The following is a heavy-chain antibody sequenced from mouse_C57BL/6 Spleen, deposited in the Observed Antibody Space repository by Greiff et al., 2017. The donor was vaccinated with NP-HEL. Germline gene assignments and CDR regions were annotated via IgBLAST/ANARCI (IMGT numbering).Heavy chain of an antibody. CDR1: GFTFSSYA. CDR3: ARGGSGSFDD. D-gene: IGHD3-2*02. V-gene: IGHV5-4*03. CDR2: ISDGGSYT. Sequence: EVMLVESGGGLVKPGGSLKLSCAASGFTFSSYAMSWVRQTPEKRLEWVATISDGGSYTYYPDNVKGRFPITRDNAKNNLYMQLSHLKSVDTAVYYCARGGSGSFDDWGQGTTLTVAS. J-gene: IGHJ2*01.